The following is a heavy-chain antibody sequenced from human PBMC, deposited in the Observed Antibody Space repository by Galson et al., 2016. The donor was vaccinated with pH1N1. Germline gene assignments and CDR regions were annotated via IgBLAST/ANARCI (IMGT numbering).Heavy chain of an antibody. Sequence: SLRLSCAASGFTFDDHAMHWVRHAPGKGLEWVSLISWNGGSTDYADSIKGRFTISRDNSKNSLYLQMNSLRAEDTALYYCAKSSGYYGGYFDYWGQGTLVTVSS. CDR3: AKSSGYYGGYFDY. V-gene: IGHV3-43D*03. D-gene: IGHD6-19*01. J-gene: IGHJ4*02. CDR1: GFTFDDHA. CDR2: ISWNGGST.